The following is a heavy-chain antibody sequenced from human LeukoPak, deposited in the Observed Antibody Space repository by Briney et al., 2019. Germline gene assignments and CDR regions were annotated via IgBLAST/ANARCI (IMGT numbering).Heavy chain of an antibody. CDR2: IYTSGST. Sequence: SETLSLTCTVSGGSISSYYWSWIRQPPGKGLEWIGYIYTSGSTNYNPSLKSRVTISVDTSKNQFSLKLSSVTAADTAVYYCAGHAARAGWFDPWGQGTLVTVSS. V-gene: IGHV4-4*09. CDR3: AGHAARAGWFDP. D-gene: IGHD6-6*01. J-gene: IGHJ5*02. CDR1: GGSISSYY.